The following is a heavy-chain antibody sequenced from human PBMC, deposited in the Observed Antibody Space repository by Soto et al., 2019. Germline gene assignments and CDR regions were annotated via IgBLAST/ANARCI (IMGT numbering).Heavy chain of an antibody. V-gene: IGHV4-39*07. Sequence: AGTLALTCTVSVGAVSSSIYYWGLIRQPPGKGLGGSGGINHSGSGNCNPSRKSRGTISVNTSKNQFSLKLSSVPEADTAVYYCARETITGVFQSWGQG. D-gene: IGHD2-8*02. J-gene: IGHJ5*02. CDR3: ARETITGVFQS. CDR2: INHSGSG. CDR1: VGAVSSSIYY.